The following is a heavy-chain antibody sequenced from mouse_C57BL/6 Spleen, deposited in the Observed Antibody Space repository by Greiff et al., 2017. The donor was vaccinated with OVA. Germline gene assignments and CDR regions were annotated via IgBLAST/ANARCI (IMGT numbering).Heavy chain of an antibody. CDR2: SRNKANDYTT. D-gene: IGHD4-1*01. V-gene: IGHV7-1*01. Sequence: EVKVVESGGGLVQSGRSLRLSCATSGFTFSDFYMEWVRQAPGKGLEWIAASRNKANDYTTEYSASVKVRFIVSRDTSQSILYLQMNALRAEDTAIYYCAREAWDGFDYWGQGTTLTVSS. J-gene: IGHJ2*01. CDR3: AREAWDGFDY. CDR1: GFTFSDFY.